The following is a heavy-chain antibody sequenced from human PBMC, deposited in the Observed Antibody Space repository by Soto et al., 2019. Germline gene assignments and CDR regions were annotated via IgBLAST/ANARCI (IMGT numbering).Heavy chain of an antibody. CDR2: INPNSGGT. CDR1: GYTFTGYY. V-gene: IGHV1-2*02. J-gene: IGHJ5*02. CDR3: ARVKRDSSGWYLSQNCFDP. Sequence: GASVKVSCKASGYTFTGYYMHWVRQAPGQGLEWMGWINPNSGGTNYAQKFQGRVTMTRDTSISTAYMELSRLRSDDTAVYYCARVKRDSSGWYLSQNCFDPWGQGTLVTVSS. D-gene: IGHD6-19*01.